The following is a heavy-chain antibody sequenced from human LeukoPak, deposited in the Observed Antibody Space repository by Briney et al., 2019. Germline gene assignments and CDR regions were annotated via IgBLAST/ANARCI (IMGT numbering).Heavy chain of an antibody. D-gene: IGHD6-19*01. V-gene: IGHV3-23*01. CDR2: ISGSGGST. J-gene: IGHJ4*02. CDR1: GFXFSSYA. CDR3: ATFTSGWSLGY. Sequence: GGSLRLSCVASGFXFSSYAMSWVRQAPGKGLEWVSGISGSGGSTYYADSVKGRFTISRDNSKNTLHLQMNSLRAEDTAIYYCATFTSGWSLGYWGQGTLVTVSS.